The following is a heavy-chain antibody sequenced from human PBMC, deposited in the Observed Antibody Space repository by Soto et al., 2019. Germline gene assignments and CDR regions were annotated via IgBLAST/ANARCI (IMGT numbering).Heavy chain of an antibody. J-gene: IGHJ6*03. CDR1: GFTFSSYA. V-gene: IGHV3-23*01. CDR3: AKEGYCSGGSCSIYYYYYYMDV. Sequence: GGSLRLSCAASGFTFSSYAMSWVRQAPGKGLEWVSAISGSGGSTYYADSVKGRFTISRDNSKNKLYLQMNSLRAEDTAVYYCAKEGYCSGGSCSIYYYYYYMDVWGKGTTVTVSS. CDR2: ISGSGGST. D-gene: IGHD2-15*01.